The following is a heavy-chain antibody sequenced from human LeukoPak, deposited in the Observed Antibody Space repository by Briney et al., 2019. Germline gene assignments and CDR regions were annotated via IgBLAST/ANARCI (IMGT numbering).Heavy chain of an antibody. V-gene: IGHV4-61*01. D-gene: IGHD6-6*01. J-gene: IGHJ4*02. CDR3: ARLSIAALSSPDY. CDR1: GGSIRSSYYY. Sequence: SETLSLTCTVSGGSIRSSYYYWSWIRQPPGKGLEWIGYIYYSGSTNYNPSLKSRVTMSVDTSKNQFSLKLRSVTATDTAVYSCARLSIAALSSPDYWGQGTLVTVSS. CDR2: IYYSGST.